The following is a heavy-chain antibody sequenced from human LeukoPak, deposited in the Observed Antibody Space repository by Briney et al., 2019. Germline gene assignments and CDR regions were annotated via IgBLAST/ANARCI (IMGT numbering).Heavy chain of an antibody. J-gene: IGHJ4*02. D-gene: IGHD3-3*02. CDR2: IQYDGSDI. Sequence: GGSLRLSCTASGLTFSSYGMHWVRQAPGKGLEWVSYIQYDGSDIYYADSVRGRFTISRDNSKNTLYLQMNSLRPEDTAVYYCAAKASAFFFDYWGQGTLVTVSS. CDR1: GLTFSSYG. V-gene: IGHV3-30*02. CDR3: AAKASAFFFDY.